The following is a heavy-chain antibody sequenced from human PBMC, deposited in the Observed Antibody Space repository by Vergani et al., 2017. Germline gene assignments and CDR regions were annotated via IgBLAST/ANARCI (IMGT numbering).Heavy chain of an antibody. J-gene: IGHJ4*02. CDR3: ARLPEVVPAAIDY. CDR2: ISAYNSNT. D-gene: IGHD2-2*01. Sequence: QVQLVQSGAEVKKPGASVKVSCKASGYTFTSYGISWVRQAPGQGLEWMGWISAYNSNTNYAQKLQGRVTMTTDTSTSTACMELRSLGSDDTAVYYCARLPEVVPAAIDYWGQGTLVTVSS. CDR1: GYTFTSYG. V-gene: IGHV1-18*01.